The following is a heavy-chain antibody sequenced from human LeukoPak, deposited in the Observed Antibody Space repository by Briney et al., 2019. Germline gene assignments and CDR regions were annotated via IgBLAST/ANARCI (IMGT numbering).Heavy chain of an antibody. CDR2: ISSSGGST. CDR1: GFTFSRYA. D-gene: IGHD5-18*01. Sequence: GGSLRLSCAASGFTFSRYAMSWVRQAPGNGLEWVSAISSSGGSTYYADSVKGRFTISRDNSKNTLYLQMNSLRAEDTAVYYCAKFQTKDTAMVTYAFDIWGQGTMVTVSS. J-gene: IGHJ3*02. V-gene: IGHV3-23*01. CDR3: AKFQTKDTAMVTYAFDI.